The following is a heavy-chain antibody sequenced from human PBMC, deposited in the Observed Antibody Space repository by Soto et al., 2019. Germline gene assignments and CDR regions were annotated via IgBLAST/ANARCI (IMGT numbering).Heavy chain of an antibody. Sequence: GGSLRLSCAASGFTSSSYAMSWVRQAPGKGLEWVSAISGSGGSTYYADSVKGRFTISRDNSKNTLYLQMNSLRAEDTAVYYCAKVEYQLLSHFDYWGQGTLVTVSS. CDR1: GFTSSSYA. CDR3: AKVEYQLLSHFDY. J-gene: IGHJ4*02. D-gene: IGHD2-2*01. V-gene: IGHV3-23*01. CDR2: ISGSGGST.